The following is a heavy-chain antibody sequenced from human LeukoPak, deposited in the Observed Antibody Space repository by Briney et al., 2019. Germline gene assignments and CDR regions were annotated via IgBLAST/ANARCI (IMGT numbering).Heavy chain of an antibody. D-gene: IGHD3-22*01. J-gene: IGHJ4*02. CDR1: GYSFTSYW. Sequence: GESLKISCKGSGYSFTSYWIGWVRQIPGKGLEWMGIIYPGDSDTRYSPSFQGQVTISADKSISTAYLQWSSLTASDTAMYYCARYDYYDSSGYKNYFDYWGQGTLVTVSS. V-gene: IGHV5-51*03. CDR3: ARYDYYDSSGYKNYFDY. CDR2: IYPGDSDT.